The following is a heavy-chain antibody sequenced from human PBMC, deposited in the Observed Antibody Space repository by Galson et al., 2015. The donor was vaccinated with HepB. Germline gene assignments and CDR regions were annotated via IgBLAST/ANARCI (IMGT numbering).Heavy chain of an antibody. D-gene: IGHD6-13*01. CDR3: TTYFGYSSSWIVHYQNYGMDV. Sequence: SLRLSCAASGFTFSNAWMIWVRQAPGKGLEWVGRITSKTDGGTTDYAAPVKGRFTISRDDSKNTLNLQMNSLKTEDTGVYYCTTYFGYSSSWIVHYQNYGMDVWGQGTTVTVSS. V-gene: IGHV3-15*01. CDR1: GFTFSNAW. CDR2: ITSKTDGGTT. J-gene: IGHJ6*02.